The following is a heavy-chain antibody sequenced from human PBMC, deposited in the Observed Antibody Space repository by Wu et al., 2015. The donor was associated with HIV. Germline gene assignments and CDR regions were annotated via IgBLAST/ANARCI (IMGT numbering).Heavy chain of an antibody. CDR2: IIPIFGTA. J-gene: IGHJ6*03. CDR3: ARCYYGSGSYYYYYYYMDV. V-gene: IGHV1-69*12. CDR1: GGTFSSYA. D-gene: IGHD3-10*01. Sequence: QVQLVQSGAEVKKPGSSVKVSCKASGGTFSSYAISWVRQAPGQGLEWMGGIIPIFGTANYAQKFQGRVTITADESTSTAYMELSSLRSEDTAVYYCARCYYGSGSYYYYYYYMDVWGERDRRSPVSS.